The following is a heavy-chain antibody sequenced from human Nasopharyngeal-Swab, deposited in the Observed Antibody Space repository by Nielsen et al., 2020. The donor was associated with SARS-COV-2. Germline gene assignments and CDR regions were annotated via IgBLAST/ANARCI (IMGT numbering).Heavy chain of an antibody. Sequence: ASVTVSCNASCYTLSTYALYWVRPSPGQRPEFILFIHSGRVNTYYSQKFQGRVRISRDTSANTVYMELSRLRSADTAVYYCARVPAVAASRIDYWCQGTLVTVSS. CDR1: CYTLSTYA. V-gene: IGHV1-3*01. CDR3: ARVPAVAASRIDY. J-gene: IGHJ4*02. D-gene: IGHD6-19*01. CDR2: IHSGRVNT.